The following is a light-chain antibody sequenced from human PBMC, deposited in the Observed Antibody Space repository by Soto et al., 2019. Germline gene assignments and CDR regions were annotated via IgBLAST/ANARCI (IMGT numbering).Light chain of an antibody. CDR3: QQYGGTPTT. Sequence: IVLTQSQGTVSLSPGDRATLSRRASQSVSSSYLAWYQQKPGQAPRLLIYGASSRATGIPDRFSGSGSGTDFTLTISRLEPEDSAVYYCQQYGGTPTTFGQGTKVDIK. V-gene: IGKV3-20*01. J-gene: IGKJ1*01. CDR2: GAS. CDR1: QSVSSSY.